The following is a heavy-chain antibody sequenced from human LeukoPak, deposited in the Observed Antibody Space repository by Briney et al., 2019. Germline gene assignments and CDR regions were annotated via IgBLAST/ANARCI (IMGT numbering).Heavy chain of an antibody. V-gene: IGHV3-23*01. D-gene: IGHD6-19*01. CDR2: INGSIISGSSGST. CDR3: AKDLGGGWYGAFDI. CDR1: GFTFSSYG. J-gene: IGHJ3*02. Sequence: GGSLRLSCAAPGFTFSSYGMSWVRQAPGKGLEWVSAINGSIISGSSGSTYYADSVKGRFTISRDNSNNTLYLQMNSLRAEDTAVYYCAKDLGGGWYGAFDIWGQGTWVTVSS.